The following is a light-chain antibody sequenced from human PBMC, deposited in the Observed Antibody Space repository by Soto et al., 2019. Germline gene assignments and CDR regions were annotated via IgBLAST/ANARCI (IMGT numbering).Light chain of an antibody. CDR3: SSYAGSNGV. CDR1: SSDVGGYNY. CDR2: EVS. J-gene: IGLJ1*01. Sequence: QSALTQPPSASGSPGQSVTISYTGTSSDVGGYNYVSWYQQHPGKAPKLMIYEVSKRPSGVPDRFSGSKSGNTASLTVSGLQAEDEADYYCSSYAGSNGVFGTGTKVTVL. V-gene: IGLV2-8*01.